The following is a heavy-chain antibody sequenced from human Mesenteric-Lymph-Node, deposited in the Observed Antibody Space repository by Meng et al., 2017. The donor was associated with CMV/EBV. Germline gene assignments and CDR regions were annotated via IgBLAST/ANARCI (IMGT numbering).Heavy chain of an antibody. V-gene: IGHV4-34*01. CDR2: IYQSGST. J-gene: IGHJ6*02. CDR1: GGSFSGYY. Sequence: SETLSLTCAVYGGSFSGYYWNWIRQPPGKGLEWIGEIYQSGSTNYNPSLKSRVTISVDKSKNQFSLKLSSVTAADTAVYYCARLQSPYYYYGMDVWGQGTTVTVSS. D-gene: IGHD4-11*01. CDR3: ARLQSPYYYYGMDV.